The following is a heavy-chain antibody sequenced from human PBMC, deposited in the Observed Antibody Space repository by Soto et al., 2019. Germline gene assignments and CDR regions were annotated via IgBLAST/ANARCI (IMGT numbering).Heavy chain of an antibody. V-gene: IGHV4-31*03. Sequence: QVQLQESGPGLVKPSQTLSLTCTVSGGSISSGGYYWSWIRQHPGKGLEWIGYIYYSGSTYYNPSLMSRVTISVDTSKKQFSLKLSSVTAADTAVYYCARSPYIVVVPAAEGSWFDPWGQGTLVTVSS. J-gene: IGHJ5*02. CDR2: IYYSGST. CDR3: ARSPYIVVVPAAEGSWFDP. CDR1: GGSISSGGYY. D-gene: IGHD2-2*01.